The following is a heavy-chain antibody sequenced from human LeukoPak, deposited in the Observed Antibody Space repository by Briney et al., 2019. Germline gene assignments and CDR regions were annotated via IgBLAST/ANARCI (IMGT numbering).Heavy chain of an antibody. CDR3: ARARIPSGYDSGPYYFDY. CDR2: IYYSGST. CDR1: GGSISSGGYY. V-gene: IGHV4-31*03. Sequence: SETLSLTCTVSGGSISSGGYYWSWIRQHPGKGLEWIGYIYYSGSTYYNPSLKSRVTISVDTSKNQFSLKLSSVTATDTAVYYCARARIPSGYDSGPYYFDYWGQGTLVTVSS. D-gene: IGHD5-12*01. J-gene: IGHJ4*02.